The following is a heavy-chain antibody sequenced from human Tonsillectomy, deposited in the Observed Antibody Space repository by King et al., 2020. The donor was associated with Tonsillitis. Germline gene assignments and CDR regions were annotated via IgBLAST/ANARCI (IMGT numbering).Heavy chain of an antibody. V-gene: IGHV4-34*01. J-gene: IGHJ6*02. Sequence: VQLQQWGAGLLKPSETLSLTCAVYGGSFSGYYWSWIRQPPGKGLEWIGEINHSGSTNYNPSLKSRVTVSVDTSKNQFSLKLTSVTAADTAVHYCARASVAVAGGDVWGQGTTVTVSS. CDR3: ARASVAVAGGDV. D-gene: IGHD6-19*01. CDR1: GGSFSGYY. CDR2: INHSGST.